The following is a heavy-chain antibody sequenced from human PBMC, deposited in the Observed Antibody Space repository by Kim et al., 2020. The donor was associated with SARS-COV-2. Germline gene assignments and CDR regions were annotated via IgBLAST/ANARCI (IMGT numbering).Heavy chain of an antibody. CDR2: IIPIFGTA. CDR1: GGTFSSYA. CDR3: ARPMGSLLTGYGMDV. Sequence: SVKVSCKASGGTFSSYAISWVRQAPGQGLEWMGGIIPIFGTANYAQKFQGRVTITADESTSTAYMQLSSLRSEDTAVYYCARPMGSLLTGYGMDVWGQGTTVTVSS. D-gene: IGHD3-9*01. J-gene: IGHJ6*02. V-gene: IGHV1-69*13.